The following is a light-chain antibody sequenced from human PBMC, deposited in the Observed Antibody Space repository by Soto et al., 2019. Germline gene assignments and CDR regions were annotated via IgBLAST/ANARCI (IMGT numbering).Light chain of an antibody. V-gene: IGKV3-15*01. J-gene: IGKJ3*01. Sequence: EVVLTQSPATLSVSPGERATLSCRASQTVGTNLAWYQQRPGQAPRLLIYGASTRATGIPARFSGSGSGSEYTLTISSLQSDDFAVYYCQQYNKWPLFTFGPGTRVDNK. CDR1: QTVGTN. CDR3: QQYNKWPLFT. CDR2: GAS.